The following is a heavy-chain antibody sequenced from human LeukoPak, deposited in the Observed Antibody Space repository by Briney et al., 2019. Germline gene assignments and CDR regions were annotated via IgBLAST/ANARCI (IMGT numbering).Heavy chain of an antibody. CDR3: ARGRYYDILTGYSAYDY. CDR1: GYTFTGYY. Sequence: ASVKVSCKASGYTFTGYYMHWVRQAPGQRLEWMGWINPNSGGTNYAQKFQGRVTMTRDTSISTAYMELSRLRSDDTAVYYCARGRYYDILTGYSAYDYWGQGTLVTVSS. V-gene: IGHV1-2*02. D-gene: IGHD3-9*01. J-gene: IGHJ4*02. CDR2: INPNSGGT.